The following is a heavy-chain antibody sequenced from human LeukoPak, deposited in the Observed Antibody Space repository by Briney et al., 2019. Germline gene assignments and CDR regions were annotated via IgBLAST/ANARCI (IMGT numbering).Heavy chain of an antibody. CDR3: ARRSGSFFAADY. Sequence: SETLSPTCAVSLGSITSANWWIWVRQPPGKGLEWIGEVYHTGTADYNPSLKSRVTISVDKSKNHFSLNLNSVTAADTAMYYCARRSGSFFAADYWGQGIPVTVSS. CDR1: LGSITSANW. J-gene: IGHJ4*02. V-gene: IGHV4-4*02. D-gene: IGHD1-26*01. CDR2: VYHTGTA.